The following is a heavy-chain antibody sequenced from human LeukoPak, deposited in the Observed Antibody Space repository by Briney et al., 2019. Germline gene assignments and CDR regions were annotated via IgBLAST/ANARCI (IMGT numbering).Heavy chain of an antibody. CDR3: AREYRYCSGGSCSVPRDGLDI. D-gene: IGHD2-15*01. Sequence: WASVKVSCKASGYTFTGYYMHWVRQAPGQGLEWMGWINPNSGGTNYAQKLQGRVTMTTDTSTSTAYMELRSLRSDDTAVYYCAREYRYCSGGSCSVPRDGLDIWGQGTMVIVSS. CDR2: INPNSGGT. J-gene: IGHJ3*02. CDR1: GYTFTGYY. V-gene: IGHV1-2*02.